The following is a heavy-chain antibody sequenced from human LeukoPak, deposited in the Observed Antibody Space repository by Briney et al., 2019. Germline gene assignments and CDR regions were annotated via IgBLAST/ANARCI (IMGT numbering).Heavy chain of an antibody. CDR1: GGSISSYY. CDR3: AGGTTTYYDILTGPPTSYYFDY. CDR2: IYYSGST. Sequence: PSETLSLTCTVSGGSISSYYWSWIRQPPGKGLEWIGYIYYSGSTNYNPSLKSRVTISVDTSKNQFSLKLSSVTAADTAVYYCAGGTTTYYDILTGPPTSYYFDYWGLGTLVTVSS. J-gene: IGHJ4*02. D-gene: IGHD3-9*01. V-gene: IGHV4-59*01.